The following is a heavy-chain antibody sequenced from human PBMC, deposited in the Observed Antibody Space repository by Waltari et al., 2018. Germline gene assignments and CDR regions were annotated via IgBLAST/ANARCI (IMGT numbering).Heavy chain of an antibody. V-gene: IGHV3-23*01. CDR1: GVSFSNYG. Sequence: EVQLLESGRDLVQPGGALSLSCTGSGVSFSNYGLTWVRQAPGKGLEWVSAISRDGGATFYGGAVKGRSTISRDNSKNTVYLEINSLRVEDTAKYYCARWSVSGSYYDYWGQGILVAVSS. J-gene: IGHJ4*02. CDR3: ARWSVSGSYYDY. CDR2: ISRDGGAT. D-gene: IGHD3-10*01.